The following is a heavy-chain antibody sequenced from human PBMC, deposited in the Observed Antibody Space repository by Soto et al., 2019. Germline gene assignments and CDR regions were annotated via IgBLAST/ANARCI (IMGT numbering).Heavy chain of an antibody. V-gene: IGHV1-18*01. Sequence: QVHLVQSGAEVKKTGASVKVSCKTSGYTFINYGISWVRQAPGQGLEWMGWINGYNGNTNYARKFQGKFTMTTDTATNAAFMELTSLRSDDTAVYYCARGDSPVQFDYWGQGTLGTVSS. CDR2: INGYNGNT. J-gene: IGHJ4*02. D-gene: IGHD4-4*01. CDR3: ARGDSPVQFDY. CDR1: GYTFINYG.